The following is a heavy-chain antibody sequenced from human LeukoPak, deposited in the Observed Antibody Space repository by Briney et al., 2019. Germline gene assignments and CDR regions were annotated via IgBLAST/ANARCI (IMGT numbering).Heavy chain of an antibody. CDR3: ARSAVVVAATPYYYYGMDV. CDR1: GGSISSYY. J-gene: IGHJ6*02. Sequence: SETLSLTCTVSGGSISSYYWSWIRQPPGKGLEWIGYIYYSGSTSYNPSLKSRVTISVDTSKNQFSLKLSSVTAADTAVYYCARSAVVVAATPYYYYGMDVWGQGTTVTVSS. D-gene: IGHD2-15*01. CDR2: IYYSGST. V-gene: IGHV4-59*12.